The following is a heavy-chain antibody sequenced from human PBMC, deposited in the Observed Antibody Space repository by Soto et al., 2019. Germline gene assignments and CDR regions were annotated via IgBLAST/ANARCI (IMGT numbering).Heavy chain of an antibody. CDR3: AKSSATFSVISFFRPFALDV. Sequence: EVQLLESGGGFVQPGGSLRLSCAASAFTFSTYAMTWVRQAPGKGLEWVSSVSGSGGSTYYADSVKGRFTISRDNSKNTLYLHMNSLRAEDTAVYFCAKSSATFSVISFFRPFALDVWGKGTTVTVSS. V-gene: IGHV3-23*01. J-gene: IGHJ6*04. CDR1: AFTFSTYA. CDR2: VSGSGGST. D-gene: IGHD3-10*01.